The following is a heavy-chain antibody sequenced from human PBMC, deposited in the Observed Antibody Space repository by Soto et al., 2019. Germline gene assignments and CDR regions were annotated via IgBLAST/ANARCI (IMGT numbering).Heavy chain of an antibody. CDR3: ARALYNPTHSDY. J-gene: IGHJ4*02. D-gene: IGHD1-1*01. V-gene: IGHV4-31*03. CDR1: GGSISSGGYY. CDR2: IYYSGST. Sequence: SETLSLTCTVSGGSISSGGYYWSWIRQHPGKGLEWIGYIYYSGSTYYNPSLKSRVTISGDTSKNQFSLQLSSVTAADTAVYYCARALYNPTHSDYRCPATLVTVST.